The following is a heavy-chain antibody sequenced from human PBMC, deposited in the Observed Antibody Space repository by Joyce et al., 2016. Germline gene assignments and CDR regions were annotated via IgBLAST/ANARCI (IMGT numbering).Heavy chain of an antibody. D-gene: IGHD6-13*01. CDR3: SSGYSSRYYMDV. J-gene: IGHJ6*03. V-gene: IGHV4-39*07. CDR1: GGSISSSSYY. CDR2: FYYSGST. Sequence: QLQLQESGPGLVKPSETLSLTCTVSGGSISSSSYYWGWIRQPPGKGLEWIGSFYYSGSTYYNPSLKSRVTISVDTSKNQLSLKLSSVTAADTAVYYCSSGYSSRYYMDVWGKGTTVTVSS.